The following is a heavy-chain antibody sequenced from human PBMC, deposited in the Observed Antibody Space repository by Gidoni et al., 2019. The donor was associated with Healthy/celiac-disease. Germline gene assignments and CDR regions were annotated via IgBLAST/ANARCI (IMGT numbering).Heavy chain of an antibody. CDR1: GYSISSGYY. V-gene: IGHV4-38-2*02. J-gene: IGHJ4*02. D-gene: IGHD5-12*01. Sequence: QVQLQESGPGLVKPSETLSLTCTVSGYSISSGYYWGWIRQPPGKGLEWIGSIYHSGSTYYNPSLKSRATISVDTSKNQFSLKLSSVTAADTAVYYCARVATEFFDYWGQGTLVTVSS. CDR2: IYHSGST. CDR3: ARVATEFFDY.